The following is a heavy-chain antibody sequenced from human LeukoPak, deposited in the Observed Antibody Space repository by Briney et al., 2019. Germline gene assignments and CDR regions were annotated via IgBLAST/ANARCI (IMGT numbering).Heavy chain of an antibody. D-gene: IGHD3-3*01. V-gene: IGHV4-61*02. Sequence: IPSETLSLTCTVSGDSISSGDYYWSWIRQPAGKGLEWIGRISSSGSTNYNPSLLGRATISAETSKNQFSLSLSSVTAADTAVYYCARILTIFGVVSKFDYWGQGALVTVSS. CDR1: GDSISSGDYY. CDR2: ISSSGST. J-gene: IGHJ4*02. CDR3: ARILTIFGVVSKFDY.